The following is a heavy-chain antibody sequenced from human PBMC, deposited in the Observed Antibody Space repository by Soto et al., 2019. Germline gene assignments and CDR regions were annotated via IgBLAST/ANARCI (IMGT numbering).Heavy chain of an antibody. D-gene: IGHD3-10*01. CDR2: INHSGTT. CDR3: ANRYYYGSGSYSGE. CDR1: GGSFSGYY. Sequence: SETLSLTCAAYGGSFSGYYWSWIRQPPGKGLEWIGEINHSGTTNYNPSLKSRVTILIDTSKKQFSLKLRSVTAADTAVYYCANRYYYGSGSYSGEWGQGTMVT. V-gene: IGHV4-34*01. J-gene: IGHJ3*01.